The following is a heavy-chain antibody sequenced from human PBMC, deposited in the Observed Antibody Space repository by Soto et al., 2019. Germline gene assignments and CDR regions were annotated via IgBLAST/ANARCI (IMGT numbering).Heavy chain of an antibody. CDR2: ISYDGSNK. D-gene: IGHD2-21*01. Sequence: GESLKISCAASGFTFSSYGMHWVRQAPGKGLEWVAVISYDGSNKYYADSVKGRFTISRDNSKNTLYLQMNSLRAEDTAVYYCAKGAIASGQGYWGQGTLVTVSS. V-gene: IGHV3-30*18. CDR1: GFTFSSYG. CDR3: AKGAIASGQGY. J-gene: IGHJ4*02.